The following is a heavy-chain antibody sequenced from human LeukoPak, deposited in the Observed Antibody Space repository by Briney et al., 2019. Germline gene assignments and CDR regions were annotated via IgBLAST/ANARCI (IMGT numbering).Heavy chain of an antibody. V-gene: IGHV3-21*01. CDR1: GFTFSSYS. CDR2: ISSSSSYI. CDR3: ARDGYCSGGSCFNI. J-gene: IGHJ3*02. D-gene: IGHD2-15*01. Sequence: PGGSLRFSCAASGFTFSSYSMNWVRQAPGKGLEWVSSISSSSSYIYYADSVKGRFTISRDNAKNSLYLQMNSLRAEDTAVYYCARDGYCSGGSCFNIWGQGTMVTVSS.